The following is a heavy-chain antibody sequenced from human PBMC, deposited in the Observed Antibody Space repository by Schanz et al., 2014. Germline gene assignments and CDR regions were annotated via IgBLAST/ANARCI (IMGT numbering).Heavy chain of an antibody. Sequence: QVQLVQSGAEVKKPGSSMKVSCKASGGTFSSYSISWVRQAPGQGLEWMGRIIPILGIANYAQKFQGRVTIAADRSTSTAYMELSSLRSEDTAVYYCARDRLECGAECYSVEVFEIWGQGTLXIVSS. V-gene: IGHV1-69*04. CDR2: IIPILGIA. D-gene: IGHD2-21*01. CDR3: ARDRLECGAECYSVEVFEI. CDR1: GGTFSSYS. J-gene: IGHJ4*02.